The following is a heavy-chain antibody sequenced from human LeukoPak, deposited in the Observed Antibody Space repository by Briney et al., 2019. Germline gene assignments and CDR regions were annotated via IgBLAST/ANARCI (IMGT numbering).Heavy chain of an antibody. CDR2: IYYSGST. D-gene: IGHD3-22*01. J-gene: IGHJ4*02. Sequence: PSETLSLTCTVSGGSISSSSYYWGWIRQPPGKGLEWIGSIYYSGSTYYNPSLKSRVTISVDTSKNQFSLKLSSVTAADTAVYYCARLPAVGIVVTQQDYWGQGTLVTVSS. CDR3: ARLPAVGIVVTQQDY. V-gene: IGHV4-39*01. CDR1: GGSISSSSYY.